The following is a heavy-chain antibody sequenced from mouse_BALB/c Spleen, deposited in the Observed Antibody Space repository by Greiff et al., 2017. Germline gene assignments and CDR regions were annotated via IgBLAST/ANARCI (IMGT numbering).Heavy chain of an antibody. Sequence: QVQLQQSGPQLVRPGASVKISCKASGYSFTSYWMHWVKQRPGQGLEWIGMIDLSDSETRLNQKFKDKATLTVDKSSSTAYMQLSSPTSEDSAVYYCARRGGYDDAMDYWGQGTSVTVSS. J-gene: IGHJ4*01. CDR1: GYSFTSYW. V-gene: IGHV1S127*01. D-gene: IGHD2-2*01. CDR3: ARRGGYDDAMDY. CDR2: IDLSDSET.